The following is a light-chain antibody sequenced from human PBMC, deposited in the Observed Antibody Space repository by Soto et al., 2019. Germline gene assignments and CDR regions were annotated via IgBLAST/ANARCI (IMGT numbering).Light chain of an antibody. V-gene: IGKV1-12*01. CDR3: QQANSLPYT. Sequence: DIQMTQSPSSVSASVGGRVTITCRASQGISTWVTWYQQKPGKAPNLLIYGASTLQSGVPSRFSGFGSGTDFTLTISSLQPEDFATYYCQQANSLPYTFGQGTKLEIK. J-gene: IGKJ2*01. CDR2: GAS. CDR1: QGISTW.